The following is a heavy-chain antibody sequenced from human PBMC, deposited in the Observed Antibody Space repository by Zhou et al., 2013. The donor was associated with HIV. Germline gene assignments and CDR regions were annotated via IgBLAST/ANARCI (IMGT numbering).Heavy chain of an antibody. CDR3: AREVVTAVTAPGDF. J-gene: IGHJ4*02. CDR1: GGTFTSYA. D-gene: IGHD2-21*02. V-gene: IGHV1-69*05. CDR2: IIARFNRS. Sequence: QVQLVQSGAEVKKPGSSVKVSCKASGGTFTSYAISWVRQAPGQGLEWMGGIIARFNRSHYAQKFQGRVTISTDESTSTVHMEMTSLRSDDTAVYYCAREVVTAVTAPGDFWGQGTLVTVS.